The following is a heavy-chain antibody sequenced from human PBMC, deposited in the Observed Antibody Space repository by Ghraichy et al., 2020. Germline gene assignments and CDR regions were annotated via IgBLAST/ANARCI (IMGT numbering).Heavy chain of an antibody. CDR1: GGSISNGNYY. Sequence: SETLSLTCSVSGGSISNGNYYWSWIRQHPGKGLEWIGYIYYTGSTYYNPSLRSRVTQSVDTSKNQFSLKLSSVTAADTAVYYCARVYYDSSGAYYLDYWGQGTLVTVSS. V-gene: IGHV4-31*03. CDR3: ARVYYDSSGAYYLDY. J-gene: IGHJ4*02. CDR2: IYYTGST. D-gene: IGHD3-22*01.